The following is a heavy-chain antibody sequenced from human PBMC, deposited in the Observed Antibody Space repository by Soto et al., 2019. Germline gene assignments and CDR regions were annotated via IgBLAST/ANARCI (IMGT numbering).Heavy chain of an antibody. Sequence: QVQLQESGPGLVKSSQTLSLTCTVSGGSISNGDYYWSWIRQSPGKGLQYIGHIYYSGSTHYSPSLKSRLTMSVDRSKNQFSLNLSSLTAADTAVYYCARVAGSYYYAMDVWGQGTTVTVSS. V-gene: IGHV4-30-4*01. CDR3: ARVAGSYYYAMDV. CDR2: IYYSGST. CDR1: GGSISNGDYY. J-gene: IGHJ6*02.